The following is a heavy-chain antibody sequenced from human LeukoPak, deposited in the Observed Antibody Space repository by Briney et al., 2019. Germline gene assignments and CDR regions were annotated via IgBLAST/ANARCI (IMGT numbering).Heavy chain of an antibody. CDR1: GFTFSSYG. J-gene: IGHJ4*02. CDR3: ARERERGPYYGPGSTIDY. V-gene: IGHV3-30*02. D-gene: IGHD3-10*01. CDR2: IRYDGSNK. Sequence: GGSLRLSCAASGFTFSSYGMSWVRQAPGKGLEWVAFIRYDGSNKYYADSVKGRFTISRDNSKNTLYLQMNSLRAEDTAVYYCARERERGPYYGPGSTIDYWGQGTLVTVSS.